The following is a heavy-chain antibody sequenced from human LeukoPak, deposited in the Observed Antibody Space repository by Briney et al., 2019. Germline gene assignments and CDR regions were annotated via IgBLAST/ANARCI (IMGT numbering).Heavy chain of an antibody. CDR2: INHSGST. V-gene: IGHV4-34*01. CDR1: GGSFSGYY. J-gene: IGHJ5*02. CDR3: AKASVGARFFDP. Sequence: SETLSLTCAVYGGSFSGYYWSWIRQPPGKGLEWIGEINHSGSTNYNPSLKSRVTMSVDTSKNQFSLKLSSVTAADTAVYYCAKASVGARFFDPWGQGTLVTVSS. D-gene: IGHD1-26*01.